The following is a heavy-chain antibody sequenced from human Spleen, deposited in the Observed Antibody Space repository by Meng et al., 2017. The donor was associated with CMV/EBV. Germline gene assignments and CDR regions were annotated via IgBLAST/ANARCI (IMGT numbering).Heavy chain of an antibody. J-gene: IGHJ6*02. V-gene: IGHV3-48*03. D-gene: IGHD3-16*01. CDR3: ARPMGALRRGYGMDV. CDR2: FSISGGTI. CDR1: GFTFSSYA. Sequence: GGSLRLSCAASGFTFSSYAMHWVRQAPGKGLEWVSYFSISGGTIYYADSVKGRFTISRDNAKNSLYLQMHSLRAEDTAVYYCARPMGALRRGYGMDVWGQGTTVTVSS.